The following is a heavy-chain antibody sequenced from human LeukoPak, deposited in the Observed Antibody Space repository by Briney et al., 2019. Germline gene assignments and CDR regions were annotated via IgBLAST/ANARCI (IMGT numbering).Heavy chain of an antibody. Sequence: ASVNVSCKVSGYTPTELSMHWVRQAPGQRLEWMGWINAGNGNTKYSQKFQGRVTITRDTSASTAYMELSSLRSEDTAVYYCARGEGDYGDYGWFDPWGQGTLVTVSS. V-gene: IGHV1-3*01. CDR3: ARGEGDYGDYGWFDP. D-gene: IGHD4-17*01. CDR2: INAGNGNT. J-gene: IGHJ5*02. CDR1: GYTPTELS.